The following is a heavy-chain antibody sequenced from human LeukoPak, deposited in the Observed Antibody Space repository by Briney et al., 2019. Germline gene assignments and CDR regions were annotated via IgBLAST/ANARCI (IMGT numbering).Heavy chain of an antibody. CDR2: VSVSGSP. CDR1: TDPMSNYY. V-gene: IGHV4-4*07. D-gene: IGHD3-22*01. Sequence: SETLSLTCTVSTDPMSNYYWSWIRQPAGKGLEWIGRVSVSGSPDYNASLRGRVTISVDTSKNQFSLKLRSVTAADTAVYYCARGGGYYYIWGQGMLVTVSS. J-gene: IGHJ4*02. CDR3: ARGGGYYYI.